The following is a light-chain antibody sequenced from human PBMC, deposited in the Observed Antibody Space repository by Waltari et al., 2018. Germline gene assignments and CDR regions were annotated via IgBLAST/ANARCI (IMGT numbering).Light chain of an antibody. CDR3: NSYAGSSSWV. J-gene: IGLJ3*02. Sequence: QSALTQPASLSGSPGQSITISCPGTSSDVGFYNYVSWYQQHPGKAPKLMIYDVSERPSGVSNRFSGSKSGNTASLTISGLQAEDEADYYCNSYAGSSSWVFGGGTKLTVL. CDR2: DVS. CDR1: SSDVGFYNY. V-gene: IGLV2-14*01.